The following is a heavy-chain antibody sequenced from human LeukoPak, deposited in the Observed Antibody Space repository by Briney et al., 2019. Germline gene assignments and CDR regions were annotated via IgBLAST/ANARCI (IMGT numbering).Heavy chain of an antibody. D-gene: IGHD2-2*02. CDR3: ARVAVDIVVVPAAIDGAFDI. CDR1: GYTFTGYY. V-gene: IGHV1-2*06. J-gene: IGHJ3*02. Sequence: GASVKVSCKASGYTFTGYYMHWVRQAPGQGLEWMGRINPNSGATNYAQKFQGRVTMTRDTSISTAYMELSRLRSDDTAVYYCARVAVDIVVVPAAIDGAFDIWGQGTMVTVSS. CDR2: INPNSGAT.